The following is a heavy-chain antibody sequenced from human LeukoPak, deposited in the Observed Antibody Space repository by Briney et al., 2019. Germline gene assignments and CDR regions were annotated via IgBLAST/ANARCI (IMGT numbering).Heavy chain of an antibody. Sequence: SGGSLRLSCAASGFTFRSYAMHWVRQAPSKELEGVAVISYDGSNKYYADSVKGRFTISRDNSKNTLYLQMNSLRAEDTAVYYCARVAAPIMYVDTAMFFDYWGQGTLVTVSS. CDR2: ISYDGSNK. J-gene: IGHJ4*02. CDR3: ARVAAPIMYVDTAMFFDY. CDR1: GFTFRSYA. V-gene: IGHV3-30*04. D-gene: IGHD5-18*01.